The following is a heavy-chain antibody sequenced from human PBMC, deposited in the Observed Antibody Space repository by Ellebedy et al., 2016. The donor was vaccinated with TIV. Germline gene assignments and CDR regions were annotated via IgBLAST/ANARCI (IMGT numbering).Heavy chain of an antibody. CDR3: AKSTSGWWVFDY. V-gene: IGHV3-66*01. D-gene: IGHD6-19*01. J-gene: IGHJ4*02. CDR2: IYSGGST. CDR1: GFTVSSNY. Sequence: GESLKISCAASGFTVSSNYMSWVRQDQGKGLEWVSDIYSGGSTYYADSVKGRFTISRDNSKNTLYLQMNSLRAEDTAVYYCAKSTSGWWVFDYWGQGTLVTVSS.